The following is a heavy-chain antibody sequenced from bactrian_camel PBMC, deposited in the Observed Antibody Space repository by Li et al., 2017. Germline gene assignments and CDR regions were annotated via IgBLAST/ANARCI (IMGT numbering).Heavy chain of an antibody. J-gene: IGHJ4*01. Sequence: VQLVESGGGSVQSGGSLSLSCAASGNASGVNCMGWFRQAPGKEREGVAIIRAGTWTTYYGDSVKGRFTISRGNAKRTVWLEMNNLKPEDTAMYYCAADSVPLDYYSEYEPSCDYTYWGQGTQVTVS. CDR3: AADSVPLDYYSEYEPSCDYTY. D-gene: IGHD4*01. CDR2: IRAGTWTT. V-gene: IGHV3S53*01. CDR1: GNASGVNC.